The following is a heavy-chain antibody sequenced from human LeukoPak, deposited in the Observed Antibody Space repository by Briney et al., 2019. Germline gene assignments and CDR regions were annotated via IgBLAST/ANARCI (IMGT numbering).Heavy chain of an antibody. CDR3: ARGRYCSGGSCQRLDY. CDR2: ISGSSSYI. Sequence: GGSLRLSCAASGFTFSSYSMNWVRQAPGKGLERVSSISGSSSYIYYADSVKGRFTISRDNAENSLYLQMNSLRAEDTAVYYCARGRYCSGGSCQRLDYWGQGTLVTVSS. J-gene: IGHJ4*02. D-gene: IGHD2-15*01. V-gene: IGHV3-21*01. CDR1: GFTFSSYS.